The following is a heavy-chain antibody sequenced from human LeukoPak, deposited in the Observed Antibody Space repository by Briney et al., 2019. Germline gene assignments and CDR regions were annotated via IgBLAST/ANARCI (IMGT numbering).Heavy chain of an antibody. Sequence: GGSLRLSCAASGFTFSSYWMSWVRQAPGKGLEWVAVISHDGSNKYADSVKGRFTISRDNAKNSLYLQMNSLRAEDTAVYYCARDDSSSWFDPWGQGTLVTVSS. CDR2: ISHDGSNK. V-gene: IGHV3-30*03. J-gene: IGHJ5*02. CDR3: ARDDSSSWFDP. D-gene: IGHD6-13*01. CDR1: GFTFSSYW.